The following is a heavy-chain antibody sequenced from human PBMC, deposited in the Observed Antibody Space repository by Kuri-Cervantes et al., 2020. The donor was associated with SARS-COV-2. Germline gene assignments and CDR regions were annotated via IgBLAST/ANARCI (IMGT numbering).Heavy chain of an antibody. CDR1: GFTFDDYG. D-gene: IGHD6-19*01. J-gene: IGHJ3*02. CDR3: ARAGVAGTYVGNDAFDI. V-gene: IGHV3-21*01. CDR2: ISSSSSYI. Sequence: ETLSLTCAASGFTFDDYGMNWVRQAPGKGLEWVSSISSSSSYIYYADSVKGRFTISRDNAKNSLYLQMNSLRAEDTAVYYCARAGVAGTYVGNDAFDIWGQGTMVTVSS.